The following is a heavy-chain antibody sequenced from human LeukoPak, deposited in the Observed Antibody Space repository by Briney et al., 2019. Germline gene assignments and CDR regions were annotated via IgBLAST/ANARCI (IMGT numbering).Heavy chain of an antibody. CDR3: LRSGGGRAPN. CDR2: ISGSGGST. J-gene: IGHJ4*02. CDR1: GFTFSNSA. V-gene: IGHV3-23*01. Sequence: PGGSLRLSCAASGFTFSNSAMTWVRQAPGKGLEWVSAISGSGGSTYYAHSVKGRFTISRDNSKNTLYLQMSSLRAEDTAVYYCLRSGGGRAPNWGQGTLVTVSS. D-gene: IGHD2-15*01.